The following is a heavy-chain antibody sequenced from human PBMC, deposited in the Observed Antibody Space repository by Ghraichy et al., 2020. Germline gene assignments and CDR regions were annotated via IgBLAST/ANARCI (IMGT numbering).Heavy chain of an antibody. V-gene: IGHV4-61*01. Sequence: SETLYLTCTVSGGSVSSGSYYWSWIRQPPGKGLEWIGYIYYSGSTNYNPSLKSRVTISVDTSKNQFSLKLSSVTAADTAVYYCARDSSQYYFDYWGQGTLVTVSS. CDR1: GGSVSSGSYY. D-gene: IGHD6-6*01. J-gene: IGHJ4*02. CDR2: IYYSGST. CDR3: ARDSSQYYFDY.